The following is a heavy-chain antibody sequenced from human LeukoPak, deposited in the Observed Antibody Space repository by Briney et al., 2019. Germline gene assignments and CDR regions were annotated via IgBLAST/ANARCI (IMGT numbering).Heavy chain of an antibody. CDR3: AREDI. J-gene: IGHJ3*02. CDR1: GGSISSSSYY. V-gene: IGHV4-39*07. CDR2: IYYSGST. Sequence: SETLSLTCTVSGGSISSSSYYWGWIRQPPGKGLEWIGSIYYSGSTYYNPSLKSRVTISVDTSKNQFSLNLNSVTAADTAVYYCAREDIWGQGIMVTVSS.